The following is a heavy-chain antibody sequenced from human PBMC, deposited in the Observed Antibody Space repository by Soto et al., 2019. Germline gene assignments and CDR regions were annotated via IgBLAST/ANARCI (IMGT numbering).Heavy chain of an antibody. D-gene: IGHD6-6*01. J-gene: IGHJ6*03. CDR2: IGPYNGNT. CDR1: GYTFSNHG. V-gene: IGHV1-18*01. Sequence: QVQLLHSGAEVKKPGASVKVSCKASGYTFSNHGLTWLRQAPGQGLEWMGWIGPYNGNTHYTQNLQAIATMTTGRPTSSAYKTLRGLVADDTAGYSCARMPRLVVYLYYYMKVWGKGTTVTVS. CDR3: ARMPRLVVYLYYYMKV.